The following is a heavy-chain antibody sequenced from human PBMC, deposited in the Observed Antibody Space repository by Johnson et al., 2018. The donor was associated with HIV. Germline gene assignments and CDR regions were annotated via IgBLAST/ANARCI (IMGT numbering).Heavy chain of an antibody. Sequence: QVQLVESGGGVVQPGRSLRLSCAASGFTFSSYAMHWVRQAPGKGLEWVAVISYDGSNKYYADSVKGRFTISRDNSKNTLYLQMNSLRAEDTALYYCAREKLELGIDAFDIWGQGTMVTVSS. J-gene: IGHJ3*02. CDR1: GFTFSSYA. CDR3: AREKLELGIDAFDI. D-gene: IGHD1-7*01. CDR2: ISYDGSNK. V-gene: IGHV3-30-3*01.